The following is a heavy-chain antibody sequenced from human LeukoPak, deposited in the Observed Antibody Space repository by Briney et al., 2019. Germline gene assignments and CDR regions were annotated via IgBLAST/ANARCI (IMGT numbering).Heavy chain of an antibody. CDR2: IGIDSGNT. V-gene: IGHV3-48*01. CDR1: GFPFIEYS. J-gene: IGHJ4*02. Sequence: GGSLRLSCTASGFPFIEYSINWVRQAPGKGLEWISYIGIDSGNTKYADSVRGRFTISADKAKNSVYLQMNSLRVEDTAVYYCARDHNYDFDNWGQGTLVSVAS. CDR3: ARDHNYDFDN. D-gene: IGHD1-1*01.